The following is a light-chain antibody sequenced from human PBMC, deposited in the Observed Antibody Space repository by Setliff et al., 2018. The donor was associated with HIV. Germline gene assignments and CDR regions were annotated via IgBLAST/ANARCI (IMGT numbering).Light chain of an antibody. J-gene: IGLJ3*02. CDR3: SSYKTGNTLV. Sequence: ALAQPASVSGSPGQSITISCTGTGSDIGVSKYVSWYQQHPGRAPKLMIFEVINRPSGVSDRFSGSKSGNTASLTISGLQAEDEADYYCSSYKTGNTLVFGGGTKVTVL. V-gene: IGLV2-14*01. CDR1: GSDIGVSKY. CDR2: EVI.